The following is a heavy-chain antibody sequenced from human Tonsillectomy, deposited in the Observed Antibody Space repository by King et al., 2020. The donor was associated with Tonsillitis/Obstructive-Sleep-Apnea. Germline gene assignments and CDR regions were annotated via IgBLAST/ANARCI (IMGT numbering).Heavy chain of an antibody. V-gene: IGHV3-15*01. CDR3: NSDRIKPLVLGYYYYMDV. D-gene: IGHD6-6*01. J-gene: IGHJ6*03. CDR2: IKSKIDGGTT. Sequence: VQLVESGGGLVKTGGSLRLSCAASGFTFSNAWMSWVRQAPGKGLEWVGRIKSKIDGGTTDYAAPVKGRFTISRDDSKNTLYLQINSLKTEDTAVYYCNSDRIKPLVLGYYYYMDVWGKGTTVTVSS. CDR1: GFTFSNAW.